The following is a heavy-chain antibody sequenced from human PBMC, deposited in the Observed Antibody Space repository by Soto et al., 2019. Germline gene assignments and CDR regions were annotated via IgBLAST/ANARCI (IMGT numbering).Heavy chain of an antibody. D-gene: IGHD3-22*01. Sequence: PGGSLILSCAASGFTFSSYAMHWVRQAPGKGLEWVAVISYDGSNKYYADSVKGRFTISRDNSKNTLYLQMNRLRAEDTAVYYCARGPARLYYYDSSGYSDFWGQGTLVTVSS. V-gene: IGHV3-30-3*01. CDR1: GFTFSSYA. J-gene: IGHJ4*02. CDR2: ISYDGSNK. CDR3: ARGPARLYYYDSSGYSDF.